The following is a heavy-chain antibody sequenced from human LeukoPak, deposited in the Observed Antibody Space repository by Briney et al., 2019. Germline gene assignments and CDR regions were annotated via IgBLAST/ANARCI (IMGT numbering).Heavy chain of an antibody. J-gene: IGHJ4*02. CDR1: GFTFSSYA. CDR3: AKMKPRWQLVHYFDY. CDR2: ISGSGGST. V-gene: IGHV3-23*01. D-gene: IGHD6-6*01. Sequence: PGGSLSLSCAASGFTFSSYAMSWVRQAPGKGLEWVSAISGSGGSTYYADSVKGRFTISRDNSKNTLYLQMNSLRAEDTAVYYCAKMKPRWQLVHYFDYWGQGTLVTVSS.